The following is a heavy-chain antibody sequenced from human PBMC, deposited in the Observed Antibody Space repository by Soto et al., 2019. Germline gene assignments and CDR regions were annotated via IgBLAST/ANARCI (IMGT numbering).Heavy chain of an antibody. D-gene: IGHD4-4*01. J-gene: IGHJ6*02. Sequence: SVKASCKASGGTFSSYAISWVRQAPGQGLEWMGGIIPIFGTANYAQKFQGRVTITADESTSTAYMELSSLRSEDTAVYYCARVSHRTTVTTVYYYGMDVWGQGTTVTVSS. V-gene: IGHV1-69*13. CDR3: ARVSHRTTVTTVYYYGMDV. CDR2: IIPIFGTA. CDR1: GGTFSSYA.